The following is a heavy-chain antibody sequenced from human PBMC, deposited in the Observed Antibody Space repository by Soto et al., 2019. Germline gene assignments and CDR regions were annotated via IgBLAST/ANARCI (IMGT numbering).Heavy chain of an antibody. CDR2: IVVGSGNT. D-gene: IGHD3-16*02. V-gene: IGHV1-58*01. Sequence: SVKVSCKASGFTFTSSAVQWLRQARGQRLEWIGWIVVGSGNTNYAQKFQERVTITRDMSTSTAYMELSSLRSEDTAVYYCAAEISYDYVWGSYRENYYGMDVWGQGTTVTVSS. J-gene: IGHJ6*02. CDR3: AAEISYDYVWGSYRENYYGMDV. CDR1: GFTFTSSA.